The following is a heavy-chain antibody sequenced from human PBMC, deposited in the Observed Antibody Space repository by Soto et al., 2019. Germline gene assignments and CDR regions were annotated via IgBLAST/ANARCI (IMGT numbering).Heavy chain of an antibody. CDR1: GASISSHTW. Sequence: QVQLQESGSGLVKPSGTLSLTCGVSGASISSHTWWHWVRQPPGKGLEWIGAIHRSGGTNYNPSLGSRAIISVDSSKNQFSLKMNFVTAADTAVYYCASHLENIAYYVGYHWGQGTLVTVSS. J-gene: IGHJ5*02. CDR2: IHRSGGT. D-gene: IGHD3-10*02. CDR3: ASHLENIAYYVGYH. V-gene: IGHV4-4*02.